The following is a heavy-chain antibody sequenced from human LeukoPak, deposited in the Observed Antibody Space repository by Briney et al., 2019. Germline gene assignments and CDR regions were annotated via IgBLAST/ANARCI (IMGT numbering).Heavy chain of an antibody. Sequence: PGGSLRLSCAASGFTFTSHWMHWVRQTPGKGLLWVSGIKNDGNDTAYADSVKGRFTISRDNAKNTLYLQMDSLRAEDTAVYYCARDMNPTVFDFWGQGTLVTVSS. CDR2: IKNDGNDT. D-gene: IGHD3-16*01. V-gene: IGHV3-74*01. CDR1: GFTFTSHW. CDR3: ARDMNPTVFDF. J-gene: IGHJ4*02.